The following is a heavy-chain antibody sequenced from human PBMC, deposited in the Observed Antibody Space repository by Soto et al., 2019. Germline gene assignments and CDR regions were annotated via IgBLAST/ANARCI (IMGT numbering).Heavy chain of an antibody. D-gene: IGHD3-10*01. CDR3: AGEGRAGGSYYYYMDV. J-gene: IGHJ6*03. CDR1: GYTFTSYA. CDR2: INAGNGNT. V-gene: IGHV1-3*01. Sequence: ASVKVSCKASGYTFTSYAMHWVRQAPGQRLEWMGWINAGNGNTKYSQKFQGRVTITRDTSASTAYMELSSLRSEDTAVYYCAGEGRAGGSYYYYMDVWGKGTTVTVSS.